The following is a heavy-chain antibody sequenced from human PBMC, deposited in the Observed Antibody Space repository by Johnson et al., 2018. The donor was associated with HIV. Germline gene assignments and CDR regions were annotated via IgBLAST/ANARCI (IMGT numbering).Heavy chain of an antibody. CDR3: ATDIVVVLAVTGTGAAFDI. V-gene: IGHV3-30*03. D-gene: IGHD2-15*01. J-gene: IGHJ3*02. CDR1: GCTLSTSG. Sequence: QVQLVDSGGCVVQPGRSLRLSCAAPGCTLSTSGMHWVRQAPGKGLERVAVISYDGSNKYYADSVKGRFTISRDNSKNTLYLQMNSLRAEDTDVYYCATDIVVVLAVTGTGAAFDIWGQGTMVTVSS. CDR2: ISYDGSNK.